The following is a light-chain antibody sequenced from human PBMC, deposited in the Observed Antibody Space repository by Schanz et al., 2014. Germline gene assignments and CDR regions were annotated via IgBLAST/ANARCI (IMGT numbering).Light chain of an antibody. Sequence: QSALTQPASVSGSPGQSITISCTGTSSDVGGYDFVSWYQQHPGKAPKLMIYDVSARPSGVSNRFSGSKSGNTASLTISGLQAEDEGDYYCSSYTTNNTRVFGGGTKLTVL. J-gene: IGLJ3*02. CDR2: DVS. CDR3: SSYTTNNTRV. V-gene: IGLV2-14*01. CDR1: SSDVGGYDF.